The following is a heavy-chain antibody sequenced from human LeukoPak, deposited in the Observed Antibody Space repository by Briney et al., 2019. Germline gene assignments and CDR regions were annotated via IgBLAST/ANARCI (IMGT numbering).Heavy chain of an antibody. CDR1: GGTFSSYA. CDR2: IIPIFGTT. Sequence: ASVKVSCKASGGTFSSYAVSWMRQAPGQGLEWMGRIIPIFGTTNYAQKFQGRVTITTDESTSTAYMELSSLRSEDTAVYYCATNFKTVAANWFDPWAREPCSPSPQ. V-gene: IGHV1-69*05. D-gene: IGHD6-19*01. J-gene: IGHJ5*02. CDR3: ATNFKTVAANWFDP.